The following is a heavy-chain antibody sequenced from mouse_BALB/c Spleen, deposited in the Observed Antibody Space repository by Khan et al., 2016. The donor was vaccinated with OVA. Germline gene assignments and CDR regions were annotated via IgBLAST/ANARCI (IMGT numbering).Heavy chain of an antibody. CDR1: GYTFTNYG. J-gene: IGHJ4*01. V-gene: IGHV9-3-1*01. Sequence: QIQLVQSGPELKKPGETVKISCKASGYTFTNYGMNWVKQSPGKALKWMGWINTYTGEPTYADDFKGRFAFSLETSASTAYLQINNLKNEETATYCWARPPYFSYTLDYWGQGTSVTVSS. D-gene: IGHD2-10*01. CDR3: ARPPYFSYTLDY. CDR2: INTYTGEP.